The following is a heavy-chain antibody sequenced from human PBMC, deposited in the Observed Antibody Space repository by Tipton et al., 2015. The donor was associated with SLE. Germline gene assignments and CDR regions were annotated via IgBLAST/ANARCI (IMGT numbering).Heavy chain of an antibody. V-gene: IGHV4-34*01. CDR3: ARSRGGFDY. CDR1: GGSLGGHY. Sequence: LRLSCAVYGGSLGGHYWSWVRQPPGKGLEWIGEISHSGRTNYNPSLKSRVDISVDTSKNQFSLGLHSLTAADTAVYYCARSRGGFDYWGQGTLVSVSS. CDR2: ISHSGRT. J-gene: IGHJ4*02.